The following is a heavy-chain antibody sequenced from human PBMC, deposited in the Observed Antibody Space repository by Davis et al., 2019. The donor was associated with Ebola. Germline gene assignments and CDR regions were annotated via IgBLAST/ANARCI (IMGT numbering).Heavy chain of an antibody. J-gene: IGHJ4*02. Sequence: ASVKVSCKASGYSFTAYYIHWVRQAPGQGLEWMGIINPTGGSTFYAQKFQGRVTMTRDTSTSTVYMELSSLTSEDTAVYFCAREEDYWGQGTLVTVSS. V-gene: IGHV1-46*01. CDR1: GYSFTAYY. CDR2: INPTGGST. CDR3: AREEDY.